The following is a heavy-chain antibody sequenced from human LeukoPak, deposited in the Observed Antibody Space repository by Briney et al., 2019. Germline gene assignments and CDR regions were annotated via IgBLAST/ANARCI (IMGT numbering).Heavy chain of an antibody. D-gene: IGHD4-23*01. CDR3: ARVPRLGPVADLDY. V-gene: IGHV1-2*02. J-gene: IGHJ4*02. Sequence: GASVKVPCKASGYTFTGYYMHWVRQAPGQGLEWMGWINPNSGGTNYAQKFQGRVTMTRDTSISTAYMELSRLRSDDTAVYYCARVPRLGPVADLDYWGQGTLVPVSS. CDR1: GYTFTGYY. CDR2: INPNSGGT.